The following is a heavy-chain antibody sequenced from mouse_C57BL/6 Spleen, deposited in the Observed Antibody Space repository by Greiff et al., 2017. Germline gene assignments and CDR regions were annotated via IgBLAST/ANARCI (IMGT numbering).Heavy chain of an antibody. Sequence: VQLQQSGPELVKPGASVKIPCKASGYTFTDYNMDWVKQSHGKSLEWIGDINPNNGGTIYNQKFKGKATLTVDESSSTAYMELRSLTSEDTAVYYCARDRGSSSFAYWGQGTLVTVSA. CDR1: GYTFTDYN. D-gene: IGHD1-1*01. CDR3: ARDRGSSSFAY. J-gene: IGHJ3*01. V-gene: IGHV1-18*01. CDR2: INPNNGGT.